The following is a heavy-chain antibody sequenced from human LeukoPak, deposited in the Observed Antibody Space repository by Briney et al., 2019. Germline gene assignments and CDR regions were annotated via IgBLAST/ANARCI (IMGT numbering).Heavy chain of an antibody. J-gene: IGHJ6*03. V-gene: IGHV1-2*02. CDR1: GYTFTGYY. D-gene: IGHD3-22*01. Sequence: ASVKVSCKASGYTFTGYYMHWVRQAPGQGLEWMGWINPSSGRTNYAQNFQDRVAMTRDTSISTAYMELSSLRSEDTAVYYCARGVKRSTYYYDFMSLTQNYYYYMDVWGKGTTVTVSS. CDR2: INPSSGRT. CDR3: ARGVKRSTYYYDFMSLTQNYYYYMDV.